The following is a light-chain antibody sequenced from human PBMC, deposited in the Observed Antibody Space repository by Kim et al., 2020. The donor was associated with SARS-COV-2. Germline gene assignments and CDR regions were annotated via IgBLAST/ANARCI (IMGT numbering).Light chain of an antibody. CDR3: QTWGPGIRV. Sequence: PCTRRRGHSAYAMAWHQKQPAKGPRYLMELNGDGNYTEGDGIPSSFSGSGCGAERYLCISSLQAEDEADDCCQTWGPGIRVVGGGTQLTVL. V-gene: IGLV4-69*01. CDR2: LNGDGNY. J-gene: IGLJ3*02. CDR1: RGHSAYA.